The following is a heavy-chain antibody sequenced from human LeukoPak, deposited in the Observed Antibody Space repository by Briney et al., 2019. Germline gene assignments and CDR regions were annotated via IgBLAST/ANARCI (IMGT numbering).Heavy chain of an antibody. J-gene: IGHJ4*02. V-gene: IGHV3-7*04. D-gene: IGHD2-21*01. Sequence: GGSLRLSCAPSGFTFSDSRMTWVREAPGKGLQWVANINRDGTEKHFLHSVEGRFTISRDNAKHSLYLQMNTLRPQDTALYFCVRGDWYLESWGQGTLVTVSS. CDR2: INRDGTEK. CDR3: VRGDWYLES. CDR1: GFTFSDSR.